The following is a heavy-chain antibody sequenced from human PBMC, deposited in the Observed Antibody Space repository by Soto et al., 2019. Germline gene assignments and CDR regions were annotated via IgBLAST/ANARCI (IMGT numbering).Heavy chain of an antibody. CDR2: ISYDGSNK. CDR1: GFTFSSYA. V-gene: IGHV3-30-3*01. J-gene: IGHJ4*02. D-gene: IGHD3-22*01. CDR3: AREVFTMIVVAPHY. Sequence: QVQLVESGGGVVQPGRSLRLSCAASGFTFSSYAMHWVRQAPGKGLEWVAVISYDGSNKYYADSVKGRFTISRDNSKNTLYLQMNSRRAEDTAVYYCAREVFTMIVVAPHYWGQGTLVTVSS.